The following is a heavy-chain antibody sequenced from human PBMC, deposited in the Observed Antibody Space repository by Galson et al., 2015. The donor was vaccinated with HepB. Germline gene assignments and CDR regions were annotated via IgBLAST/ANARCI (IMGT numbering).Heavy chain of an antibody. D-gene: IGHD3-22*01. CDR3: ARGLDYYDSSGYLYNWFDP. CDR2: INPSGGST. Sequence: SVKVSCKASGYTFTSYYMHWVRQAPGQGLEWMGIINPSGGSTSYAQKFQGRVTMTGDTPTSTVYMELSSLRSEDTAVYYCARGLDYYDSSGYLYNWFDPWGQGTLVTVSS. J-gene: IGHJ5*02. V-gene: IGHV1-46*03. CDR1: GYTFTSYY.